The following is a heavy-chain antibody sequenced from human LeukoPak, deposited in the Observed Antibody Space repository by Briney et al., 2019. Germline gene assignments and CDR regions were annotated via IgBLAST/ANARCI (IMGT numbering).Heavy chain of an antibody. Sequence: GGSLRLSCAASGFTFSSYAMHWVRQAPGKGLEWVAVISYDGSNKYYADSVKGRFTISRDNSRNTLYLQMNSLRAEDTAVYYCAKASYRGKPVGSPFDSWGQGTLVTVSS. CDR1: GFTFSSYA. CDR2: ISYDGSNK. CDR3: AKASYRGKPVGSPFDS. J-gene: IGHJ4*02. V-gene: IGHV3-30*04. D-gene: IGHD4-23*01.